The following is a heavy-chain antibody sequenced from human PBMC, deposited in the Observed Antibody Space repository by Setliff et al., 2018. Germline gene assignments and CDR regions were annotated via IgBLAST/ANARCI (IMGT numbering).Heavy chain of an antibody. CDR2: ISRGGNTI. CDR3: ARDFGSHFFDY. CDR1: GFTFSDYY. J-gene: IGHJ4*02. V-gene: IGHV3-11*04. Sequence: GGSLRLSCAASGFTFSDYYMNWIRQAPGKGLEWVSYISRGGNTIYYADSVKGRFTTSRDNAKNSLYLQMNSLRAEDTAVYYCARDFGSHFFDYWGQGTLVTVSS. D-gene: IGHD3-16*01.